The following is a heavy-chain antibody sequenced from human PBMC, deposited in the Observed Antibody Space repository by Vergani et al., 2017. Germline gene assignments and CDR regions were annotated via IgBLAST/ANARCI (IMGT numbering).Heavy chain of an antibody. CDR3: AKDQEYDYVWGTDSGVDY. Sequence: EVQLVTSGGGLVQPGGSLRLSCAASGFTFSSYAMSWVRQAPGKGLEWVSAISGSGGSTYYADSVKGRFTISRDNSKNTLYLQMNSLRAEDTAVYYCAKDQEYDYVWGTDSGVDYWGQGTLVTVSS. J-gene: IGHJ4*02. D-gene: IGHD3-16*01. CDR2: ISGSGGST. V-gene: IGHV3-23*04. CDR1: GFTFSSYA.